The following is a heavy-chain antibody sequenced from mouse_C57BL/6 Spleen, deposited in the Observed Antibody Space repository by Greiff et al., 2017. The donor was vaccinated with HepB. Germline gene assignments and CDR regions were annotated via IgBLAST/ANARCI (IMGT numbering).Heavy chain of an antibody. CDR1: GFTFHTYA. CDR2: IRSKSSNYAT. Sequence: EVKLVESGGGLVQPKGSLKLSCAASGFTFHTYAMHWVRQAPGKGLEWAARIRSKSSNYATYYADSVKDRFTISRDESQSMLYLQMNNLKTEDTAMYYCVRMGRLLPYYAMDYWGQGTSVTVSS. J-gene: IGHJ4*01. D-gene: IGHD2-3*01. V-gene: IGHV10-3*01. CDR3: VRMGRLLPYYAMDY.